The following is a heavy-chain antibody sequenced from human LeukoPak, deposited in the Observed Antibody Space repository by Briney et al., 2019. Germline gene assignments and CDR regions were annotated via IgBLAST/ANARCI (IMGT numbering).Heavy chain of an antibody. CDR3: ARCPKYCSGGSCYTVDTAMVTFDY. J-gene: IGHJ4*02. CDR2: LSGDGYST. V-gene: IGHV3-23*01. CDR1: GFTFSLYG. Sequence: PGGSLRLSCATSGFTFSLYGMSWVRQAPGKGLEWVSSLSGDGYSTYYADSVKGRFTISRDNSKSTLYLQLNSLRAEDTAVYYCARCPKYCSGGSCYTVDTAMVTFDYWGQGTLVTVSS. D-gene: IGHD2-15*01.